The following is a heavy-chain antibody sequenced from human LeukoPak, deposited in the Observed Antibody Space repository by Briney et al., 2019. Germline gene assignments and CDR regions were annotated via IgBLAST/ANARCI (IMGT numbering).Heavy chain of an antibody. CDR1: GYTFTSYD. CDR3: ARGGDGPREDAFDI. J-gene: IGHJ3*02. Sequence: ASVKVSCKASGYTFTSYDINWVRQATGQGLEWMGWMNPNSGNTGYAQKFQGRVTMTRNTSISTAYMELSSLRSADTAVYYCARGGDGPREDAFDIWGQGTMVTVSS. V-gene: IGHV1-8*01. CDR2: MNPNSGNT. D-gene: IGHD5-24*01.